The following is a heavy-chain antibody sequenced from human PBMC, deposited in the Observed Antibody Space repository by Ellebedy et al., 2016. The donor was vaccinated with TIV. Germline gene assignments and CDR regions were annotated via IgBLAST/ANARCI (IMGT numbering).Heavy chain of an antibody. CDR1: GFTFSSYW. CDR2: INSDGSST. CDR3: ARGGSYRGMDV. V-gene: IGHV3-74*01. J-gene: IGHJ6*02. Sequence: GESLKISCAASGFTFSSYWMHWVRQAPGKGLVWVSRINSDGSSTSYADSVKGRFTISRDNAKNTLYLQINSLRAEDTAVYYCARGGSYRGMDVWGQGTTVTVSS. D-gene: IGHD1-26*01.